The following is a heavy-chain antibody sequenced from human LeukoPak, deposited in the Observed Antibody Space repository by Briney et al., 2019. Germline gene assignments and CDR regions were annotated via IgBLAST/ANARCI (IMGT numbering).Heavy chain of an antibody. D-gene: IGHD3-9*01. CDR2: TYYRSKWYN. CDR1: GDTFSSDNAA. Sequence: SRTLSLTCAISGDTFSSDNAAWSWIRQSPSRGLEWLGRTYYRSKWYNDYAVSVKSRITINPDTSRNQFSLQLDSMAPEDTAVYYCARGRYFDFSDTWGQGTLVTVSS. CDR3: ARGRYFDFSDT. J-gene: IGHJ5*02. V-gene: IGHV6-1*01.